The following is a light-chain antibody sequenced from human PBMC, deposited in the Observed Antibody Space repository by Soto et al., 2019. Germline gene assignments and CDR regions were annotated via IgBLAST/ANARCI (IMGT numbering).Light chain of an antibody. CDR1: QSISSY. V-gene: IGKV1-39*01. Sequence: DIQMTQSPSSVSASVGDRVAITCRASQSISSYLNWYQQKPGKAPKLLIYAASTLQSGVPSRFSGSGSGTDFTLTISSLQPEDFATYYCQQSYSFGQGTKVDIK. CDR2: AAS. J-gene: IGKJ2*01. CDR3: QQSYS.